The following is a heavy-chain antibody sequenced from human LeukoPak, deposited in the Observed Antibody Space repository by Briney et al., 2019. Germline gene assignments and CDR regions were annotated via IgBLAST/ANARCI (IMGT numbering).Heavy chain of an antibody. J-gene: IGHJ5*02. V-gene: IGHV1-8*03. D-gene: IGHD2-8*01. CDR1: GYTFTSYD. CDR3: ARNRMKTWFDP. CDR2: MNPNSGNT. Sequence: GASVKVSCKASGYTFTSYDINWVRQATGQGLEWMGWMNPNSGNTGYSQKFQGRVTITRNTSISTAYMELSSLRSEDTAVYYCARNRMKTWFDPWGQGALVTVSS.